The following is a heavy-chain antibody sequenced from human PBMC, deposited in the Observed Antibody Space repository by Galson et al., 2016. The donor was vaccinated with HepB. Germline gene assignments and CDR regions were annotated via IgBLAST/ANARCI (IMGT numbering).Heavy chain of an antibody. J-gene: IGHJ6*02. D-gene: IGHD2-2*01. Sequence: SLRLSCAASGFTFGTYSLNWVRQAPGKGLEWVSLISSSGSYIYYLDSVKGRFTISRDNAENSLYLEMNSLRAEDTAVYYCARGLGYCSSSSCSSYYCGLDDWGQGTTVTVSS. V-gene: IGHV3-21*01. CDR3: ARGLGYCSSSSCSSYYCGLDD. CDR1: GFTFGTYS. CDR2: ISSSGSYI.